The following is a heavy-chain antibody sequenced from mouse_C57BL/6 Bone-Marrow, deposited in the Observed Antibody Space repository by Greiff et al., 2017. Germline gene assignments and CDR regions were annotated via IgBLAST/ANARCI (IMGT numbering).Heavy chain of an antibody. CDR3: SCHWISTVVAPAWLAY. CDR1: GFTFSSYG. J-gene: IGHJ3*01. D-gene: IGHD1-1*01. V-gene: IGHV5-6*02. CDR2: ISSGGSYP. Sequence: EVKLVESGGDLVKPGGSLKLSCAASGFTFSSYGMSWVRPTPDKRLEWVATISSGGSYPYYPASVKGRFPISSDNAKNTLYLQLRRLKSDDTAKYYCSCHWISTVVAPAWLAYWGQGTLVTVSA.